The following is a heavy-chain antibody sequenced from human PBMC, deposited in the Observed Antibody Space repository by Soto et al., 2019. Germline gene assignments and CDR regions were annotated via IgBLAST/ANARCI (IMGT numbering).Heavy chain of an antibody. CDR1: GGTFSSYA. D-gene: IGHD3-22*01. Sequence: QVQLEQSGAEVKKPGSSVKVSCKASGGTFSSYAISWVRQAPGQGLEWMGGIIPIFGTANYAQKFQGRVTITADESTSTAYMELSSLRSEDTAVYYCALGYYDSSGYYFRRGFDYWGQGTLVTVSS. CDR2: IIPIFGTA. V-gene: IGHV1-69*01. CDR3: ALGYYDSSGYYFRRGFDY. J-gene: IGHJ4*02.